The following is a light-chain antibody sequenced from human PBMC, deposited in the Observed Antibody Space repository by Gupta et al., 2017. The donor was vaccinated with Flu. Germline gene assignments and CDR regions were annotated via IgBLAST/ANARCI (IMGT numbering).Light chain of an antibody. J-gene: IGKJ3*01. CDR2: AAS. CDR1: RDISNW. CDR3: QQANSFPFT. Sequence: DIQMTQSPSSVSASVGDRVTITCRASRDISNWLVWYQQKPGKAPKLLIYAASNLQSWVPSSVSGSGSGTDFTLTINSLQPEDFATYYCQQANSFPFTFGPGTKVDIK. V-gene: IGKV1-12*01.